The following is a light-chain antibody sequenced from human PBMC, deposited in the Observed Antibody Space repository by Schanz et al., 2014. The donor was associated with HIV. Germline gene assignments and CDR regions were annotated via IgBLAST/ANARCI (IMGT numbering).Light chain of an antibody. V-gene: IGLV2-14*03. CDR3: SSLTTSSAPV. CDR1: SSDVGADNS. J-gene: IGLJ1*01. Sequence: QSALTQPASVSGSPGQSITISCTGTSSDVGADNSVSWYQQHPGRAPRLLVYDVTYRPSGVSNRFSGSKSGNTASLTISGLQPEDEADYYCSSLTTSSAPVFGTGTKLTVL. CDR2: DVT.